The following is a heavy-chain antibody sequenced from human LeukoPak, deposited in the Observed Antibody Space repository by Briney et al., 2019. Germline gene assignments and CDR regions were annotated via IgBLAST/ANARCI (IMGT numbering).Heavy chain of an antibody. CDR2: IKQDGSER. Sequence: GGSLRLSCAASGFTFSSYWMSWVRQAPGKGLEWVANIKQDGSERNYVDSVKGRFTISRDNAKSSLFLQMNSLRAEDTAVYYCARRGYSSGWNRFDYWGQGTLVTVSS. CDR1: GFTFSSYW. J-gene: IGHJ4*02. D-gene: IGHD6-25*01. CDR3: ARRGYSSGWNRFDY. V-gene: IGHV3-7*01.